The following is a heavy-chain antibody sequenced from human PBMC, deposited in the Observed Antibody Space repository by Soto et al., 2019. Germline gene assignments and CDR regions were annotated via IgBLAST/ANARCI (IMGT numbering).Heavy chain of an antibody. CDR2: ISGSGIST. CDR1: GFIFSSYA. Sequence: GGSLRLSCAASGFIFSSYAMNWVRHTPGKGLEWIAGISGSGISTYYADSVKGRFTISRDNSKKMLYLQMSSLRAEDSAEYFSAKARRGNYLYYFDYWGQGPLVTVYS. J-gene: IGHJ4*02. D-gene: IGHD1-26*01. V-gene: IGHV3-23*01. CDR3: AKARRGNYLYYFDY.